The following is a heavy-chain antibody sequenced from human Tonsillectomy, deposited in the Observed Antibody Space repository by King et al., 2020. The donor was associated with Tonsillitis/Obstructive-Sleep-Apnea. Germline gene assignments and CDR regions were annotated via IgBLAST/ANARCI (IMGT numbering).Heavy chain of an antibody. CDR1: GFTFSSYE. CDR2: ISSSGNTI. J-gene: IGHJ4*02. CDR3: AREDSAMVTIDY. D-gene: IGHD5-18*01. Sequence: QLVQSGGNLVQPGGSLRLSCAASGFTFSSYEMNWVRQAPGTGLEWVSYISSSGNTIHYADSVKGRFTISRENAKNSLYLQMNSLRAEDTAVYYCAREDSAMVTIDYWGQGTLVTVSS. V-gene: IGHV3-48*03.